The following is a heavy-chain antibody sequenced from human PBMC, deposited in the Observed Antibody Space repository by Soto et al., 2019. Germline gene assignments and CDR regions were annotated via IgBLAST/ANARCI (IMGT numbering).Heavy chain of an antibody. CDR1: GYTFTSYY. CDR3: AAYTGGWPTPWN. Sequence: QVQLVQSGAVVTKPGASVKVSCKASGYTFTSYYMHWVRQAPGQRLEYMGIINPNGGTTHYAQKFQGRVTMTRDTSTSTLYMELSSLRSEDTAMYYCAAYTGGWPTPWNWGQGTLVTVSS. V-gene: IGHV1-46*01. CDR2: INPNGGTT. J-gene: IGHJ4*02. D-gene: IGHD6-19*01.